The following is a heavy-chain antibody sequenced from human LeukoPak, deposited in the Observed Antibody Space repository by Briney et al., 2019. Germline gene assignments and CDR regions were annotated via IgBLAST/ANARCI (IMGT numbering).Heavy chain of an antibody. CDR1: GGSFSGYY. D-gene: IGHD3-10*01. CDR3: ARGTVRGVIIGP. Sequence: PSETLSLTCAVYGGSFSGYYWSWIRQPPGKGLEWIGEINHSGSTNYNPSLKSRVTISVDTSKNQFSLKLSSVAAADTAVYYCARGTVRGVIIGPWGQGTLVTVSS. V-gene: IGHV4-34*01. J-gene: IGHJ5*02. CDR2: INHSGST.